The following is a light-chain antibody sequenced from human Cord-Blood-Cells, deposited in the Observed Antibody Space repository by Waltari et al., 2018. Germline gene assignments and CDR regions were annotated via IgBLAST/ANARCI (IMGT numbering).Light chain of an antibody. J-gene: IGKJ1*01. CDR1: QSVSSSY. V-gene: IGKV3-20*01. CDR3: QQYGSSPWT. CDR2: GAS. Sequence: EFVLTQSPGTLSLSPGERATLSCRASQSVSSSYLTWYQQKPGQAPRLLIYGASSRATGIPDRFSGSGSGTDFPLTISRLESEDFAVYYCQQYGSSPWTFGQGTKVEIK.